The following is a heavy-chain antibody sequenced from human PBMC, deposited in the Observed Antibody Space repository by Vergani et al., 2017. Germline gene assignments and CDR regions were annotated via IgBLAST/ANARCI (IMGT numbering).Heavy chain of an antibody. Sequence: QVQLQESGPGLVKPSQTLSLTCTVSGGSISSGDYYWSWIRQPPGKGLEWIGYMYYSGSTYYNPSLKSRVTISVDTSKNQFSLKLSSVTAADTAVYYCARGSRWYPGPFDPWGQGTLVTVSS. CDR2: MYYSGST. D-gene: IGHD2-15*01. CDR3: ARGSRWYPGPFDP. CDR1: GGSISSGDYY. J-gene: IGHJ5*02. V-gene: IGHV4-30-4*08.